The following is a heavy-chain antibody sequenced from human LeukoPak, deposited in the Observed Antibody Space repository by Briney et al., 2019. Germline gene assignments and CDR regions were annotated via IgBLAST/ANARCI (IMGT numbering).Heavy chain of an antibody. J-gene: IGHJ4*02. V-gene: IGHV4-59*01. Sequence: SETLSLTCNVSGDSISTYHWSWIRKPPGRGLEWIGYIQSTGNSNYNPSLKSRVSMSVDTSKNRIVLNLSSVTAADTAVYYCARDKRHSYGRYFDHWGQGLLVTVSS. CDR1: GDSISTYH. D-gene: IGHD5-18*01. CDR3: ARDKRHSYGRYFDH. CDR2: IQSTGNS.